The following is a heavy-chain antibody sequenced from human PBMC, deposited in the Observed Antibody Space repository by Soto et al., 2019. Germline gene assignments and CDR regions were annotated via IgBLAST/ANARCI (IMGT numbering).Heavy chain of an antibody. J-gene: IGHJ4*02. V-gene: IGHV3-23*01. D-gene: IGHD6-19*01. CDR1: DFTFSSYS. CDR3: AKDRFANGWYYFDN. Sequence: EVQLLESGGGLVQPGGSLRLSCAASDFTFSSYSMSWVRQAPGRGLEWISSIRGTGGGTYYEDSVEGRFNSSRAKYGNTLFLQMDSLRVQDTAMYCCAKDRFANGWYYFDNWGQGTRVSVS. CDR2: IRGTGGGT.